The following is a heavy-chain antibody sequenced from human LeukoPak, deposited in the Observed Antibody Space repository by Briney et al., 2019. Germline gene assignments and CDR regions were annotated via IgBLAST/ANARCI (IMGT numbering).Heavy chain of an antibody. CDR3: AKASYGDLHENWFDP. D-gene: IGHD4-17*01. V-gene: IGHV3-23*01. Sequence: PGGSLRLSCAAPGFTFSSYAMSWVRQAPGKGLEWVSAISGSGGSTYYADSVKGRFTISRDNSKNTLYLQMNSLRAEDTAVYYCAKASYGDLHENWFDPWGQGTLVTVSS. CDR2: ISGSGGST. J-gene: IGHJ5*02. CDR1: GFTFSSYA.